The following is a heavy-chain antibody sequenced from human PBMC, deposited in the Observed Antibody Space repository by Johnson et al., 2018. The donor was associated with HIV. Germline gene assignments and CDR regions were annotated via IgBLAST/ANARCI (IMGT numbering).Heavy chain of an antibody. CDR3: ARGDSGDYAGAFDV. CDR1: GFTVSSNY. D-gene: IGHD4-17*01. Sequence: VHLVESGGGLIQPGGSLRLSCAASGFTVSSNYMSWVRQAPGKGLEWVSVIYSGGSTYYADSVKGRFTISRDISNNTIFLHMNRLRADDTAVYYCARGDSGDYAGAFDVWGQGTMVTVSS. J-gene: IGHJ3*01. V-gene: IGHV3-53*01. CDR2: IYSGGST.